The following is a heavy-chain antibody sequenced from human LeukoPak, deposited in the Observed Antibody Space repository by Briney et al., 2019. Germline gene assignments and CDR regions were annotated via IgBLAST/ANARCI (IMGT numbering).Heavy chain of an antibody. CDR1: GYTFTNYD. J-gene: IGHJ4*02. CDR2: MNPYSANT. V-gene: IGHV1-8*03. Sequence: ASVKVSCKASGYTFTNYDIHWVRQATGQGLEWMGWMNPYSANTGYAQNFQGRITITRNTSISTAYMELSSLRSEDTAVYYCARAQDSSSWYVWDYWGQGTLVTVSS. CDR3: ARAQDSSSWYVWDY. D-gene: IGHD6-13*01.